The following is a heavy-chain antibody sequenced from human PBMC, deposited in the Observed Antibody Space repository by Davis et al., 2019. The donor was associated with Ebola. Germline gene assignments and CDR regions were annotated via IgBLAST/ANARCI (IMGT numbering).Heavy chain of an antibody. J-gene: IGHJ6*02. CDR2: ISYDGSNK. CDR1: GFTFSSYG. D-gene: IGHD2-15*01. Sequence: PGGSLRLSCAASGFTFSSYGMHWVRQAPGKGLEWVAVISYDGSNKYYADSVKGRFTISRDNSKNTLYLQMNSLRAEDTAVYYCAKEGTNLGYCSGGSCYDYYYYGMDVWGQGTTVTVSS. CDR3: AKEGTNLGYCSGGSCYDYYYYGMDV. V-gene: IGHV3-30*18.